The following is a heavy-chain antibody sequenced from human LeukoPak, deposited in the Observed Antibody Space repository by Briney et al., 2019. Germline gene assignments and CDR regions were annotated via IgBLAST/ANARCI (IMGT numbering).Heavy chain of an antibody. Sequence: PGGSLRLSCAASGFTFSSYAMHWVRQAPGKGLEYVSATSSNGGSTYYANSVKGRFTISRDNSKNTLYLQMGSLRAEDMAVYYCARAEIFTMIVVVITLNLYYYYYYYMDVWGKGTTVTVSS. D-gene: IGHD3-22*01. CDR3: ARAEIFTMIVVVITLNLYYYYYYYMDV. CDR1: GFTFSSYA. V-gene: IGHV3-64*01. CDR2: TSSNGGST. J-gene: IGHJ6*03.